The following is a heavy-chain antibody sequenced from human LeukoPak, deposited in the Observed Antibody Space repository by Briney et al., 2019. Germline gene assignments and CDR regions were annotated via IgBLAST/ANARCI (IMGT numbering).Heavy chain of an antibody. J-gene: IGHJ4*02. Sequence: GGSLRLSCAASGFXFSSYAISWVRQAPGKGLEWVSVISGSGGSAYFADSVKGRFTISRDNSKNTLYLQMSSLRAEDTAVYYCAKGNGMIVLAYFDYWGQGTLVTVSS. V-gene: IGHV3-23*01. CDR2: ISGSGGSA. CDR3: AKGNGMIVLAYFDY. D-gene: IGHD3-22*01. CDR1: GFXFSSYA.